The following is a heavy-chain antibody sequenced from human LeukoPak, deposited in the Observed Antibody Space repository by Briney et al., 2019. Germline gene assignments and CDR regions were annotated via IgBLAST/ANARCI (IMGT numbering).Heavy chain of an antibody. CDR1: GGSISSGGYS. CDR2: IYHNGNT. J-gene: IGHJ4*02. D-gene: IGHD5-18*01. V-gene: IGHV4-30-2*01. Sequence: PSETLSLTCAVSGGSISSGGYSWSWIRQPPGKGLEWIGYIYHNGNTYYSPSLKSRVTISVDRSKNQLSLKLSSVTAADTAMYYRASGGYSYGFDYWGQGTLVTVSS. CDR3: ASGGYSYGFDY.